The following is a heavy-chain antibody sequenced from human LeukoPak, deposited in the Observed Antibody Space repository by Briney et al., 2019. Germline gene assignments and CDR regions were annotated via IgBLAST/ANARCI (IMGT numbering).Heavy chain of an antibody. CDR2: INPNSGGT. V-gene: IGHV1-2*02. D-gene: IGHD3-10*01. J-gene: IGHJ5*02. CDR3: ARPLRVTMIRGAAFRASSDFDP. Sequence: ASVKVSCKASGYTFTGYYMHWVRQAPGQGLEWMGWINPNSGGTNYAQKFQGRVTMTRDTSISTAYMELSRLRSDDTAVYYCARPLRVTMIRGAAFRASSDFDPWGQGTLVTVSS. CDR1: GYTFTGYY.